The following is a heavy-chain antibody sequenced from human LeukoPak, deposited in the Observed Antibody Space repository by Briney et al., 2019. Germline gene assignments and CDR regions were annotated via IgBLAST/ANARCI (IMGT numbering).Heavy chain of an antibody. D-gene: IGHD5-24*01. CDR3: ARGLRSRDGYNYDYFDD. V-gene: IGHV4-59*01. CDR1: GGSFSTYH. Sequence: SETLSLTCTVSGGSFSTYHWSWIRQPPGKGLEWIGNIYYSGSTNYNPSLKSRVTISVDTSKNQFSLKLSSVTAADTAVYYCARGLRSRDGYNYDYFDDWGQGTLVTVSS. J-gene: IGHJ4*02. CDR2: IYYSGST.